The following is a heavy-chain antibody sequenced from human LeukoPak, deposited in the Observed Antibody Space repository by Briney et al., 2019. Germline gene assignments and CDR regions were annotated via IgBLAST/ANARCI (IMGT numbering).Heavy chain of an antibody. CDR1: GFTFSTYW. Sequence: GGSLRLSCAASGFTFSTYWMTWVRQAPGKGLEWVANIKQAGSEKSYVDSVKGRFTISRDNAKNSLYLQMSSLRAEDKAVYYCARSGLAAAFDSWGQGTLVTVSS. CDR2: IKQAGSEK. J-gene: IGHJ4*02. CDR3: ARSGLAAAFDS. V-gene: IGHV3-7*04. D-gene: IGHD6-13*01.